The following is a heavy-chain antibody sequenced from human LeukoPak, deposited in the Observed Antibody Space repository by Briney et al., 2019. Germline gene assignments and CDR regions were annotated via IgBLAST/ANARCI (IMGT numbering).Heavy chain of an antibody. CDR1: GGSITSGDYY. Sequence: SETLSLTCTVSGGSITSGDYYWSWIRQPPGKGLEWIGYIYYSGSTYYNPSLKSRVTISVDTSKNQFSLKLSSVTAADTAVYYCARAGVVDTEGEDYWGQGTLVTVSS. CDR2: IYYSGST. CDR3: ARAGVVDTEGEDY. D-gene: IGHD3-22*01. V-gene: IGHV4-30-4*01. J-gene: IGHJ4*02.